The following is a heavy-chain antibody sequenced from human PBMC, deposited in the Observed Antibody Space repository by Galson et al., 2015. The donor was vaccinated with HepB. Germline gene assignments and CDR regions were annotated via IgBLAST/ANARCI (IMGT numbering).Heavy chain of an antibody. CDR1: GFSLSTGGVG. CDR2: IYWDDDK. Sequence: PALVKPTQTLALTCTFSGFSLSTGGVGVGWIRQPPGKALEWLALIYWDDDKRYSPSLKTRLTINKDTSKNQVVLIMTNMDPVDTATYYCAHRVPGYNTWDGSWFDSWGQGTLVTVSS. J-gene: IGHJ5*01. D-gene: IGHD1-14*01. CDR3: AHRVPGYNTWDGSWFDS. V-gene: IGHV2-5*02.